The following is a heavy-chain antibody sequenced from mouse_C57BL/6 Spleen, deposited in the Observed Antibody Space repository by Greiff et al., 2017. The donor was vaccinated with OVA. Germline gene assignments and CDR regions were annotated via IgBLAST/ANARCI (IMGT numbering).Heavy chain of an antibody. V-gene: IGHV1-69*01. J-gene: IGHJ2*01. CDR1: GYTFTSYW. D-gene: IGHD1-1*01. Sequence: VKLQQPGAELVMPGASVKLSCKASGYTFTSYWMHWVKQRPGQGLEWIGEIDPSDSYTNYNQKFKGKSTLTVDKSSSTAYMQLSSLTSEDSAVYYCARWSTTVVAIDYWGQGTTLTVSS. CDR2: IDPSDSYT. CDR3: ARWSTTVVAIDY.